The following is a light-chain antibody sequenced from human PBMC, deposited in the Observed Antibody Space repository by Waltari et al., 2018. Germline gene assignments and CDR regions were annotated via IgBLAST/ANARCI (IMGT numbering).Light chain of an antibody. CDR3: QTGGHGTWV. CDR1: SGHRTNI. V-gene: IGLV4-69*01. Sequence: QLVLTQSPSASASLGASVKLTCTLSSGHRTNIIAWLQQQPDKGPRFLMQVKSDGSHKEGVGIPDRFSGSSSGAERYPTISSRQSEDEADYYCQTGGHGTWVFGGGTRLTVL. J-gene: IGLJ3*02. CDR2: VKSDGSH.